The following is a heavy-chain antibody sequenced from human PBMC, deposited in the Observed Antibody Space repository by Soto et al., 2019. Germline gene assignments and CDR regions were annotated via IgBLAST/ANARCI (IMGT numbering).Heavy chain of an antibody. CDR2: INPSGGST. CDR3: ARDLIVVVPAALQGYYYYYMDV. D-gene: IGHD2-2*01. J-gene: IGHJ6*03. Sequence: ASVKVSCKASGYTFTSYYIHWVRQAPGQGLEWMGIINPSGGSTSYAQKFQGRVTMTRDTSTSTVYMELSSLRSEDTAVYYCARDLIVVVPAALQGYYYYYMDVWGKGTTVTLSS. CDR1: GYTFTSYY. V-gene: IGHV1-46*03.